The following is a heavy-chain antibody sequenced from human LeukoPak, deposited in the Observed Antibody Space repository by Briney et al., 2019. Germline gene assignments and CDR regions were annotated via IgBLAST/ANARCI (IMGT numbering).Heavy chain of an antibody. J-gene: IGHJ3*02. D-gene: IGHD2-2*01. CDR1: GFTFSNYA. CDR2: IGTDGGST. V-gene: IGHV3-64*01. CDR3: ARGKYQLLRDAFDI. Sequence: GGSLRLSCAASGFTFSNYAMHCVRQAPGKGLEYVSAIGTDGGSTYYANSVKGRFTISRDNSKNTVYLQMGRLRAEDTAMYYCARGKYQLLRDAFDIWGQGTMVAVS.